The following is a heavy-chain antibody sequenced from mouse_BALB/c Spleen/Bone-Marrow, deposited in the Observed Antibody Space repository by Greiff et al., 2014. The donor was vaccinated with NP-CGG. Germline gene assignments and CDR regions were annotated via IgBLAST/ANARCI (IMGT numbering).Heavy chain of an antibody. Sequence: EVKVEESGGGLVQPGGSLKLSCAASGFDFSRYWMSWVRQAPGKGLEWIGEINPDSSTINYTPSLKDKFIISRDNAKNTLYLQMSKVRSGDTALYYCALLGNYGYFDVWGAGTTVTVSS. D-gene: IGHD2-1*01. CDR3: ALLGNYGYFDV. J-gene: IGHJ1*01. CDR1: GFDFSRYW. V-gene: IGHV4-1*02. CDR2: INPDSSTI.